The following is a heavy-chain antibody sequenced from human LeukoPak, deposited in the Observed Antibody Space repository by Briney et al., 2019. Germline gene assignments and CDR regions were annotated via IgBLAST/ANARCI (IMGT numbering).Heavy chain of an antibody. CDR1: GFTFSSYW. CDR3: ARTKTYYDILTGPIPYAFDI. D-gene: IGHD3-9*01. CDR2: IRSKGYGGTT. J-gene: IGHJ3*02. V-gene: IGHV3-49*04. Sequence: GSLRLSCAASGFTFSSYWMSWVRQAPGKGLGWVGFIRSKGYGGTTEHAASVKGRSTISRDDSKSIAYLQMNSLKTEDTAVYYCARTKTYYDILTGPIPYAFDIWGQGTMVTVSS.